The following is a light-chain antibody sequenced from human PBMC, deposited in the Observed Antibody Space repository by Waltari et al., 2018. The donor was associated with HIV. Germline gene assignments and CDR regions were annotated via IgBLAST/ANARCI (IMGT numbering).Light chain of an antibody. CDR3: NSYAASNTLV. Sequence: QSALTQPPSASGSPGQSVTISCTGTSSDVGSFNYVSWYQQHPGKAPEIVIFEVTKRPSGVPDRVSGSKSGTTASLTGSGLQPEDEAVDYCNSYAASNTLVCGGVTKLTVL. V-gene: IGLV2-8*01. J-gene: IGLJ3*02. CDR1: SSDVGSFNY. CDR2: EVT.